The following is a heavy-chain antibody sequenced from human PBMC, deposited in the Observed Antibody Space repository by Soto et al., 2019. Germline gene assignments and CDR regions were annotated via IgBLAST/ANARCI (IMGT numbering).Heavy chain of an antibody. Sequence: HPGGSLRLSCAASGFTFSSYGMHWVRQAPGKGLEWVAVISYDGSNKYYADSVKGRFIISRDNSKNTLYLQMNSLRAEDTAVYYCAKDDRPIVVMVAAAHNYPDYWGQGT. CDR2: ISYDGSNK. V-gene: IGHV3-30*18. J-gene: IGHJ4*02. D-gene: IGHD2-15*01. CDR3: AKDDRPIVVMVAAAHNYPDY. CDR1: GFTFSSYG.